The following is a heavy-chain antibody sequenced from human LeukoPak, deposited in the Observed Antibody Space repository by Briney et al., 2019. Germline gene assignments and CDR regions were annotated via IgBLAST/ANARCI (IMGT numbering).Heavy chain of an antibody. J-gene: IGHJ4*02. Sequence: PGGSLRLSCAASGFTFSDYWMTWVRQASGKGLEWVANIKPDGSEKYYVDSVKGRFTISRDNAKNSLYLQMNSLRVEDTAVYYCARAVAAAGSYWGQGTLVTVSS. CDR1: GFTFSDYW. CDR3: ARAVAAAGSY. CDR2: IKPDGSEK. V-gene: IGHV3-7*04. D-gene: IGHD6-13*01.